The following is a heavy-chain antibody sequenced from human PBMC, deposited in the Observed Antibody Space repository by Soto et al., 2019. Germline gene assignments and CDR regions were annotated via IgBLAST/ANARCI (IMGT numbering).Heavy chain of an antibody. J-gene: IGHJ4*02. CDR3: ARGRSGLNAESCGF. CDR1: GGSISSGAHY. D-gene: IGHD5-12*01. Sequence: PSETLSLTCIVSGGSISSGAHYWSWIRQHPRKGLEWIGYIYHSGSTYYNPSLKSRLSISVDTSKNQFSLRLSSVTAADTAVYYCARGRSGLNAESCGFWDRRTLVTVSS. CDR2: IYHSGST. V-gene: IGHV4-31*03.